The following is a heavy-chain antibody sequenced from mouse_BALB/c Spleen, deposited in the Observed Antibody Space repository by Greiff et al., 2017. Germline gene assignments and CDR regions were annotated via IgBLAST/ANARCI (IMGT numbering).Heavy chain of an antibody. CDR1: GYTFTSYN. Sequence: LQQPGAELVKPGASVKMSCKASGYTFTSYNMHWVKQTPGQGLEWIGAIYPGNGDTSYNQKFKGKATLTADKSSSTAYMQLSSLTSEDSAVYYCARGGLRRGNYWGQGTTLTVSS. V-gene: IGHV1-12*01. J-gene: IGHJ2*01. CDR3: ARGGLRRGNY. CDR2: IYPGNGDT. D-gene: IGHD2-4*01.